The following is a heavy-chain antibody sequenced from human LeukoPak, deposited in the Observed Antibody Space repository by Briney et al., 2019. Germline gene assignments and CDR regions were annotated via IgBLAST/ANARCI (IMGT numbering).Heavy chain of an antibody. D-gene: IGHD6-13*01. CDR1: GGSISSYY. CDR2: IYYSGST. J-gene: IGHJ6*02. CDR3: ARRYSSSWYSTYYYYGMDV. V-gene: IGHV4-59*01. Sequence: SETLSLTCTVSGGSISSYYWSWIRQPPGKGLEWIGYIYYSGSTHYNPSLKSRVTISVDTSKNQFSLKLSSVTAADTAVYYCARRYSSSWYSTYYYYGMDVWGQGTTVTVSS.